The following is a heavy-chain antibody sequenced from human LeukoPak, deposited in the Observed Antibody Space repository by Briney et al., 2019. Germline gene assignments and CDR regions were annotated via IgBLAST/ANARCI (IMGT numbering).Heavy chain of an antibody. V-gene: IGHV3-30-3*01. Sequence: GGSLRLSCAASGFTFSSYAMHWVRQAPGKGLEWVAVIPYDGSNKYYADSVKGRFTISRDNSKNTLYLQMNSLRAEDTAVYYCARDMWDIVVVPAALHHYYYGMDVWGQGTTVTVSS. CDR3: ARDMWDIVVVPAALHHYYYGMDV. CDR2: IPYDGSNK. J-gene: IGHJ6*02. CDR1: GFTFSSYA. D-gene: IGHD2-2*01.